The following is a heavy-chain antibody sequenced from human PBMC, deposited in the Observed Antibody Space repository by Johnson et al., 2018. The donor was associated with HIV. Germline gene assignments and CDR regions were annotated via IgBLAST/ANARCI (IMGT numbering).Heavy chain of an antibody. V-gene: IGHV3-15*01. D-gene: IGHD4-17*01. J-gene: IGHJ3*02. CDR1: GFTFSDAW. CDR3: AKALGVYGDYVLDAFDI. Sequence: MQLVESGGGLVKPGGSLRVSCAASGFTFSDAWMSWVRQAPGKGLEWVGRIKSKTDGGTTDYAAPVKGRFTISRDDSKNTLYLQMNSLRAEDTAVYYCAKALGVYGDYVLDAFDIWGQGTMVTVSS. CDR2: IKSKTDGGTT.